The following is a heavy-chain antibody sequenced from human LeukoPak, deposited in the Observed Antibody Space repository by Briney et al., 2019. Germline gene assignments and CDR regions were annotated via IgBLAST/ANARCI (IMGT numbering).Heavy chain of an antibody. CDR1: GFIFDDYD. Sequence: SLRLSCAASGFIFDDYDMHWVRQAPGKGLEWVSGISWNSGSIGYAVSVKGRFTISRDNAKISLYLQMNSLRAEDTALYYCAKDRDYSSSGASVDYWGQGTLVTVSS. CDR3: AKDRDYSSSGASVDY. CDR2: ISWNSGSI. D-gene: IGHD6-6*01. V-gene: IGHV3-9*01. J-gene: IGHJ4*02.